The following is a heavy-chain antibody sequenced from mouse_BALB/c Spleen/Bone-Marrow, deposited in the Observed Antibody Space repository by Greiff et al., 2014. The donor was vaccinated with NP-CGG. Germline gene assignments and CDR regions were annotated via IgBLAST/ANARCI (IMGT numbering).Heavy chain of an antibody. CDR1: GFTFSDYY. CDR2: ITKGGGST. J-gene: IGHJ4*01. D-gene: IGHD4-1*01. V-gene: IGHV5-12*02. Sequence: EVNLVESGGGLVQPGGSLKLSCATSGFTFSDYYMYWVRQTPEKRLEWVAYITKGGGSTYYPDIVKGRLTISRDNAKNTLYLQMSRLKSEDTAMYYCARQLAYAMDYWGQGTSVTVSS. CDR3: ARQLAYAMDY.